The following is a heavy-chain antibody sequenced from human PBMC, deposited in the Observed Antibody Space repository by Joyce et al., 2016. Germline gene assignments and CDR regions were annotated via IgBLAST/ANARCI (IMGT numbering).Heavy chain of an antibody. CDR2: INPSGGST. J-gene: IGHJ6*02. D-gene: IGHD5-18*01. CDR1: GYTFTNYY. Sequence: QVQLVQSGAEVKKPGASVKVSCKASGYTFTNYYMHWVRQAPGQGLEWMGIINPSGGSTNCAQKFQGRVTMTRDTSTSTVYMELSSLRSEDTAVYYWARDTAMATGYYYYGMDVWGQGTTVTVSS. V-gene: IGHV1-46*01. CDR3: ARDTAMATGYYYYGMDV.